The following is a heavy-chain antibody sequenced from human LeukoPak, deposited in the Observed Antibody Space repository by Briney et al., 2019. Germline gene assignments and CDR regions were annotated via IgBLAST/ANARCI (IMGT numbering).Heavy chain of an antibody. CDR1: GGSISSYH. CDR3: ARVGGYDSSGYYGDY. CDR2: IYYSGST. D-gene: IGHD3-22*01. J-gene: IGHJ4*02. Sequence: SETLSLTCTVSGGSISSYHWSWIRQHPGKGLEWIGYIYYSGSTYYNPSLKSRVTISVDTSKNQFSLKLSSVTAADTAVYYCARVGGYDSSGYYGDYWGQGTLVTVSS. V-gene: IGHV4-59*06.